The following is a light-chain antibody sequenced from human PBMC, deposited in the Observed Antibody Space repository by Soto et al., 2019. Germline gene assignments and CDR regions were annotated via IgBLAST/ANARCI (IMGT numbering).Light chain of an antibody. CDR3: LLHYGDAWV. Sequence: QAVVTQEPSLTVSPGGTVTLTCASSTGAVTSGYSPNWFQQKPGQAPRALIYNTHNIHSWTPARFSGSLLGGKAALTLSRVQPEDEADYYCLLHYGDAWVFGGGTKLTVL. J-gene: IGLJ3*02. CDR2: NTH. V-gene: IGLV7-43*01. CDR1: TGAVTSGYS.